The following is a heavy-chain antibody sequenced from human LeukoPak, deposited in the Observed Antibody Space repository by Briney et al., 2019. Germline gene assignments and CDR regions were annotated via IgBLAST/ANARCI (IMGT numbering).Heavy chain of an antibody. V-gene: IGHV3-9*01. CDR3: AKGRGARPLFDY. J-gene: IGHJ4*02. CDR1: GFTFDNYA. D-gene: IGHD1-26*01. Sequence: PGRSLRLSCAASGFTFDNYAMHWVRQAPGKGLEWVSGISWNSGSIGYADSVKGRFTISRDNAKNSLYLQMNSLRAEDTTLYYCAKGRGARPLFDYWGQGTLVTVSS. CDR2: ISWNSGSI.